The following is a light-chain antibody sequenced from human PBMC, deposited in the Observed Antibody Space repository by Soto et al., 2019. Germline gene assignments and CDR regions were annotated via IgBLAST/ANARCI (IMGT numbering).Light chain of an antibody. CDR1: QSISSN. Sequence: EIVVTQSPGTLSVSPGERATLSCRASQSISSNLAWYQQRPGQAPRLLIYGASTRATGIPARFSGSGSGTEFTLTISSLQSEDVAVYYCQQYNSWPPYTFGQGTKLEIK. V-gene: IGKV3-15*01. CDR2: GAS. CDR3: QQYNSWPPYT. J-gene: IGKJ2*01.